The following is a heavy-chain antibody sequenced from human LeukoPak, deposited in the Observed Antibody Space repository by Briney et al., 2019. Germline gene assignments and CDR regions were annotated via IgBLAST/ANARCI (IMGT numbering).Heavy chain of an antibody. CDR2: IYYSGST. Sequence: SETLSLTCTVSGGSISSYYWSWLRQPTGKGLEWIGYIYYSGSTNYNPSLKSRVTISVDTSKNQFSLKLSSVTTADTAVYYCARDRGYSGRYDYWGQGTLVTDSS. CDR3: ARDRGYSGRYDY. CDR1: GGSISSYY. D-gene: IGHD1-26*01. J-gene: IGHJ4*02. V-gene: IGHV4-59*01.